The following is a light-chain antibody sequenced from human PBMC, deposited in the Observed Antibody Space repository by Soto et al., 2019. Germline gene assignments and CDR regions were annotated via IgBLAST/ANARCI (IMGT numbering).Light chain of an antibody. Sequence: EIVLTQSPATLSLSPGERATLSCRASQSVSSYLAWYQQKPGQAPRLLIYDASNRATGIPARFSGSGSGTDFPLTISSLEPEDFAVYYCQHRSIWPPAFGGGTKVEIK. CDR3: QHRSIWPPA. CDR2: DAS. J-gene: IGKJ4*01. V-gene: IGKV3-11*01. CDR1: QSVSSY.